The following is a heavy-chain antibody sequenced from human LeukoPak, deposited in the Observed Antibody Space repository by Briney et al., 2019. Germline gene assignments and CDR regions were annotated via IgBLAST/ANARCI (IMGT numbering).Heavy chain of an antibody. V-gene: IGHV4-4*07. J-gene: IGHJ4*02. Sequence: SETLSLTCSVAGGSVSSYFWSWIRQPAGKGPEWIGRIYSSGATNYNPSLKGRVTMSVDTSKNQFSLKLNSVTAADTAVYYCARGPRSGHHDYWGQGVLVTVSS. CDR2: IYSSGAT. CDR1: GGSVSSYF. D-gene: IGHD6-19*01. CDR3: ARGPRSGHHDY.